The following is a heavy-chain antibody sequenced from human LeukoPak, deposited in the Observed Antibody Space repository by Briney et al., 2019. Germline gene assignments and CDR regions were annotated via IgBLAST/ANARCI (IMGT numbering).Heavy chain of an antibody. Sequence: PSETLSLTCTVSGGSISSYYWSWIRQPPGKGLEWIGYISYSGSTNYNPSLKGRATISADTSKNQFSLKLSSVTAADTAVYFCARGRKPYSNSWFTEYFQHWGQGTLVTVSS. V-gene: IGHV4-59*01. CDR2: ISYSGST. CDR3: ARGRKPYSNSWFTEYFQH. J-gene: IGHJ1*01. D-gene: IGHD6-13*01. CDR1: GGSISSYY.